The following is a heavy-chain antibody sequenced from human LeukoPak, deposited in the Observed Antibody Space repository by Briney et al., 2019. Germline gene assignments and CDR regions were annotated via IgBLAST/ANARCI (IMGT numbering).Heavy chain of an antibody. J-gene: IGHJ6*03. Sequence: GGSLRLSCAASGFTVSSNYMSWVRLAPGKGLEWVSVNYSGGSTYYADSVKGRFTISRDNSKNTLCLQMNSLRAEDTAVYYCARVWFGESGGLPYYYYYMDVWGKGTTVTISS. V-gene: IGHV3-53*01. CDR1: GFTVSSNY. D-gene: IGHD3-10*01. CDR3: ARVWFGESGGLPYYYYYMDV. CDR2: NYSGGST.